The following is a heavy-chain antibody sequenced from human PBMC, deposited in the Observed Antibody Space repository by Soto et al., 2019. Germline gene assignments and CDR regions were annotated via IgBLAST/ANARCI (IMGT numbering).Heavy chain of an antibody. J-gene: IGHJ6*02. CDR1: GYTFTSYY. V-gene: IGHV1-46*01. CDR3: ARDVSGSNSAYYYYGMDV. D-gene: IGHD1-26*01. CDR2: INPSGGST. Sequence: ASVKVSCKASGYTFTSYYMHWVRQAPGQGLEWMGIINPSGGSTSYAQKFQGRVTMTRDTSTSTVYMELSSLRSEDTAVYYCARDVSGSNSAYYYYGMDVWGQGTTVTVS.